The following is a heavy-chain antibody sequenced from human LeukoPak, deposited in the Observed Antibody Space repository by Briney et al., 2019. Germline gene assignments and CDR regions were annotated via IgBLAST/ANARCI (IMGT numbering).Heavy chain of an antibody. CDR1: GYTSTSYD. V-gene: IGHV1-8*01. D-gene: IGHD2-2*01. CDR3: ARGPPESTSSDY. Sequence: ASETLSCTASGYTSTSYDDYWVRQAARHGLEWIGWMRTNNGNSGYAQKFQGRVTMTRDTSINTAYMELRSLTSEDTAVYYCARGPPESTSSDYWGQGTLVTISS. J-gene: IGHJ4*02. CDR2: MRTNNGNS.